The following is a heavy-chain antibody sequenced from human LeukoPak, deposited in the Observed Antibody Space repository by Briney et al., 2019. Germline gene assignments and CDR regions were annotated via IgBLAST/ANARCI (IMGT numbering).Heavy chain of an antibody. CDR1: GLTFSSYA. D-gene: IGHD3-22*01. CDR2: ISGSGATT. CDR3: AKRRYYDSSGYLDY. J-gene: IGHJ4*02. Sequence: PGGSLRLSCAASGLTFSSYAMTWVRQAPGKGLEWVSAISGSGATTYYADSVKGRFTISRDNSKNTLYLQMNSLRAEDTAVYYCAKRRYYDSSGYLDYWGQGTLVTISS. V-gene: IGHV3-23*01.